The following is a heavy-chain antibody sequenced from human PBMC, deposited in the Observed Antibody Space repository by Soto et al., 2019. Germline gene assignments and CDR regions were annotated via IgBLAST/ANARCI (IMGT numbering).Heavy chain of an antibody. CDR1: GGSISSGGYY. CDR2: IYYSGST. Sequence: SETLSLTCSVSGGSISSGGYYWNWIRQHPGKGLEWIGSIYYSGSTYYHPSLTSRLTISLDTSKNQFSLKLSSVTAADTAVYYCAQTQGPRGHNSGPDYWGQGTQVTVSS. CDR3: AQTQGPRGHNSGPDY. J-gene: IGHJ4*02. V-gene: IGHV4-31*03. D-gene: IGHD5-18*01.